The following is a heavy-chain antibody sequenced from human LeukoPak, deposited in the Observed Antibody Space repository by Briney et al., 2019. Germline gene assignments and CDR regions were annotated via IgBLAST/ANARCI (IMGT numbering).Heavy chain of an antibody. CDR2: INPNSGGT. V-gene: IGHV1-2*02. D-gene: IGHD3-9*01. Sequence: GASVKVSCKASGYTFSGYYMHWVRQAPGQGLEWMGWINPNSGGTNYAQKFQGGVTMTRDTSISTAYMELSRLRSDDTAVYYCARDGTYYDILTGYDYWGQGTLVTVSS. CDR3: ARDGTYYDILTGYDY. J-gene: IGHJ4*02. CDR1: GYTFSGYY.